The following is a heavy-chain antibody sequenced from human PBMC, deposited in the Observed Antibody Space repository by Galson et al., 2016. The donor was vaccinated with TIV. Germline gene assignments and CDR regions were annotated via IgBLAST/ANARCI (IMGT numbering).Heavy chain of an antibody. CDR1: GGSFSGYY. D-gene: IGHD3-3*01. CDR3: ARVGAVFGVARLTYFDF. Sequence: ETLSLTCDVYGGSFSGYYWTWIRQSPGKGLEWIGEINHSGSTNYSPSLKSRITMSVDTSKSQFSLKLTSVTAADTAVYFCARVGAVFGVARLTYFDFWGQGTLVTVSS. V-gene: IGHV4-34*01. CDR2: INHSGST. J-gene: IGHJ4*02.